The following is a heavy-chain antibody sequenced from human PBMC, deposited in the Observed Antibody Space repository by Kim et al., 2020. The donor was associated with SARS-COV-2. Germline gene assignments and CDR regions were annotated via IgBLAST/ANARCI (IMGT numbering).Heavy chain of an antibody. CDR2: VYNSGTT. D-gene: IGHD1-1*01. V-gene: IGHV4-39*07. J-gene: IGHJ4*02. CDR1: GVSISTNYHY. Sequence: SETLSLTCSVSGVSISTNYHYWCWVRQPPGKGLEWIGSVYNSGTTYYNPSLKSRVTISGDTSKNQFSLNMRSVTAADTAVYYCACNEGSTPDNDFDYWCRGPLVT. CDR3: ACNEGSTPDNDFDY.